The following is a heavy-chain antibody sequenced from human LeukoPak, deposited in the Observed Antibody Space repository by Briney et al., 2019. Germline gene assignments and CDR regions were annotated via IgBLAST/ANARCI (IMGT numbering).Heavy chain of an antibody. CDR1: GYTLTELS. V-gene: IGHV1-24*01. CDR2: FDPEDGET. J-gene: IGHJ4*02. Sequence: ASVKVSCKVSGYTLTELSMHWVRQAPGKGLEWMGGFDPEDGETIYAQKFQGRVTMTEDTSTDTAYMELSSLRSEDTAVYYCATGVGYCSGGSCYVDYWGQGTLVTVSS. D-gene: IGHD2-15*01. CDR3: ATGVGYCSGGSCYVDY.